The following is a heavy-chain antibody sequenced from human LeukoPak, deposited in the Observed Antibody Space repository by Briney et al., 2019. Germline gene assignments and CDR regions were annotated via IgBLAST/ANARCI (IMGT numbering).Heavy chain of an antibody. CDR3: AKSRRLYGDFIDY. CDR2: LSGNGGST. V-gene: IGHV3-23*01. Sequence: PGGSLRLSCAASGFTFSTYATNWVRQAPGRGLEWVSTLSGNGGSTYYADSVKGRFTISRDNSKNTPYLQMNSLKGEDTAVYYCAKSRRLYGDFIDYWGQGTLVTVSS. J-gene: IGHJ4*02. CDR1: GFTFSTYA. D-gene: IGHD4-17*01.